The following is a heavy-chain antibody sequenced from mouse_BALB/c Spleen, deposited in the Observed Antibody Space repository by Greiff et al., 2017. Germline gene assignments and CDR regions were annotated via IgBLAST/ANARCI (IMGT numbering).Heavy chain of an antibody. Sequence: VQLQQSGAELVKPGASVKLSCTASGFNIKDTYMHWVKQRPEQGLEWIGRIDPANGNTKYDPKFQGKATITADTSSNTAYLQLSSLTSEDTAVYYCARSTMITTPYAMDYWGQGTSVTVSS. V-gene: IGHV14-3*02. J-gene: IGHJ4*01. CDR3: ARSTMITTPYAMDY. CDR2: IDPANGNT. CDR1: GFNIKDTY. D-gene: IGHD2-4*01.